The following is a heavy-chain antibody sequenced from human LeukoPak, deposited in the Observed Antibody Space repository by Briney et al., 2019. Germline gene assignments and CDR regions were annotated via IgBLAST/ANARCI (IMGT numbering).Heavy chain of an antibody. CDR3: ARYSGSYQPIDY. D-gene: IGHD1-26*01. Sequence: GEPLHTSCQGPGSPFTSYWIGWARKLPGKGLEWVGIIYPGDSDTRYSPSFQGQVTISADQSISTAYLQWSSLKASDTAMYYCARYSGSYQPIDYWGQGTLVTVSS. J-gene: IGHJ4*02. V-gene: IGHV5-51*01. CDR2: IYPGDSDT. CDR1: GSPFTSYW.